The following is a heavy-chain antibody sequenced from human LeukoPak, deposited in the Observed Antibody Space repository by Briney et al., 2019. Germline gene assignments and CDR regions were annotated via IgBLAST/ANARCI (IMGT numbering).Heavy chain of an antibody. CDR3: ARLSRGAVADY. CDR1: GGSVSSYY. J-gene: IGHJ4*02. CDR2: IYTSGST. V-gene: IGHV4-4*07. D-gene: IGHD6-19*01. Sequence: SETLSLTCTVSGGSVSSYYWSWIRQPAGKGLQWIGRIYTSGSTNYNPSLKSRVTLSVDTSKNQLSLKVSSVTAADTAVYYCARLSRGAVADYWGQGXLVTV.